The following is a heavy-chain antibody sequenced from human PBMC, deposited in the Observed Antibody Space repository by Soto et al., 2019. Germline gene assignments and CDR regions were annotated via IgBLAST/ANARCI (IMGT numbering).Heavy chain of an antibody. D-gene: IGHD3-10*01. CDR1: GFTFSSYA. J-gene: IGHJ5*02. V-gene: IGHV3-30-3*01. Sequence: GGSLRLSCAASGFTFSSYAMHWVRQAPGKGLEWVAVISYDGSNKYYADSVKGRFTISRDNSKNTLYLQMNSLRAEDTAVYYCARDPAGDNWFDPWGQGTLVTVSS. CDR3: ARDPAGDNWFDP. CDR2: ISYDGSNK.